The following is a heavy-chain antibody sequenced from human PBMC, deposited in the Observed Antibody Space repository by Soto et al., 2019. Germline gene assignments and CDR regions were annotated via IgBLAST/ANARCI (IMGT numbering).Heavy chain of an antibody. CDR2: INWSGGTT. D-gene: IGHD2-15*01. CDR1: GFTFDDYG. V-gene: IGHV3-20*04. J-gene: IGHJ4*02. CDR3: ARAGSSVWSTTIYFDY. Sequence: GGSLRLSCAASGFTFDDYGMTWVRQAPGMGLEWVSSINWSGGTTGYADSVKGRFTISRDNAKNSLYLQMDSLRGEDTALYYCARAGSSVWSTTIYFDYWGQGTLVTVSS.